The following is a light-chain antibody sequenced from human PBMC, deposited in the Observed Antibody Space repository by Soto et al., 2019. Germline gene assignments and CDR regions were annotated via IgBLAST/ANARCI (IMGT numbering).Light chain of an antibody. V-gene: IGKV3-11*01. Sequence: EIVLTQSPDTLSLSPGERATLSCRASPSVNSYLALYQQPPGQAPRLLVYDASNAPTGIPARFSGSGSETDFTLTISSLEAEDFAVYYCQQRSNWPTFGGGTKVEIK. CDR1: PSVNSY. J-gene: IGKJ4*01. CDR2: DAS. CDR3: QQRSNWPT.